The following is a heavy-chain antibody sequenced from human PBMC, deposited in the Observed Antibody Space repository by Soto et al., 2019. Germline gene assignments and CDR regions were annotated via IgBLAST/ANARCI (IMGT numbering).Heavy chain of an antibody. D-gene: IGHD3-9*01. CDR1: GFTFSSYA. Sequence: GGSLRLSCAASGFTFSSYAMSWVRQAPGKGLEWVSAISGSGGSTYYADSVKGRFTISRDNSKNTLYLQMNSLRAEDTAVYYCAKDWADVYYDILTGYYNAEYYYGMDVWGQGTTVTVSS. J-gene: IGHJ6*02. CDR2: ISGSGGST. V-gene: IGHV3-23*01. CDR3: AKDWADVYYDILTGYYNAEYYYGMDV.